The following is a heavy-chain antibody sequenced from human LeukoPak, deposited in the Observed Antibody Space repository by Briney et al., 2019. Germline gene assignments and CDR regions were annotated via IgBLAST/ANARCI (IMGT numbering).Heavy chain of an antibody. Sequence: GGSLRLSCAASGFTFSSYNMNWVRQAPGKGLEWVSFISSSSTTYYADSVKGRFTISRDNAKNSLYLQMNSLRAEDTAVYYCAELGITMIGGVWGKGTTVTISS. CDR3: AELGITMIGGV. J-gene: IGHJ6*04. D-gene: IGHD3-10*02. CDR1: GFTFSSYN. CDR2: ISSSSTT. V-gene: IGHV3-48*01.